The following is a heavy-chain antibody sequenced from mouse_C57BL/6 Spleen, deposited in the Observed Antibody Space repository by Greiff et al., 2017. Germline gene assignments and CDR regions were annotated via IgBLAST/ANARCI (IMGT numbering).Heavy chain of an antibody. Sequence: ESGAELVRPGASVTLSCKASGYTFTDYEMHWVKQTPVHGLEWIGAIDPETGGTAYNQKFKGKAILTADKSSSTAYMELRSLTSEDSAVYYCTVVGFYAMDYWGQGTSVTVSS. D-gene: IGHD2-2*01. J-gene: IGHJ4*01. CDR1: GYTFTDYE. CDR3: TVVGFYAMDY. CDR2: IDPETGGT. V-gene: IGHV1-15*01.